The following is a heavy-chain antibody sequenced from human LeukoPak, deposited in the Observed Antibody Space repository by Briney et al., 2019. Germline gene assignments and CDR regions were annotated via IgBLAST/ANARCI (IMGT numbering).Heavy chain of an antibody. V-gene: IGHV4-39*01. CDR2: IYYSGST. Sequence: SETLSLTCTVSGGSISSSSYYWGWIRQPPGKGLEWIGSIYYSGSTYYNPSLKSRVTISVDTSKNQFSLKLSSVTPEDTAVYYCARTLGFFDYWGQGTLVTVSS. CDR1: GGSISSSSYY. J-gene: IGHJ4*02. D-gene: IGHD7-27*01. CDR3: ARTLGFFDY.